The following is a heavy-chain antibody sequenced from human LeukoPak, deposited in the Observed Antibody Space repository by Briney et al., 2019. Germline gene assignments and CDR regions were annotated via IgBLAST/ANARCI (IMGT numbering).Heavy chain of an antibody. V-gene: IGHV3-7*03. CDR1: GFTFRSYW. J-gene: IGHJ6*03. D-gene: IGHD2-15*01. CDR2: INQDGSEK. CDR3: AKNGDRGAYCSGGSCYPYYYYNMDV. Sequence: GGSLRLSCAASGFTFRSYWMNWVRQAPGRGLEWVVNINQDGSEKYSVDSVRGRFTISRDNAKNSLYLQMNSLRAEDTAIYYCAKNGDRGAYCSGGSCYPYYYYNMDVWGKGTTVTISS.